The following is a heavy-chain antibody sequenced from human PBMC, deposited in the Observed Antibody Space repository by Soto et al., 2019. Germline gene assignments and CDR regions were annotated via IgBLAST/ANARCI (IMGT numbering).Heavy chain of an antibody. CDR2: INHSGST. V-gene: IGHV4-34*01. Sequence: SETLSLTCAVYGGSFSGYYWSWIRQPPGKGLEWIGEINHSGSTNYNPSLKSRVTMSVDTSKNQFSLKLSSVTAADTAVYYCARGRGLGSLEWLLGYNWFEPWGQGTLVTVSS. CDR3: ARGRGLGSLEWLLGYNWFEP. J-gene: IGHJ5*02. D-gene: IGHD3-3*01. CDR1: GGSFSGYY.